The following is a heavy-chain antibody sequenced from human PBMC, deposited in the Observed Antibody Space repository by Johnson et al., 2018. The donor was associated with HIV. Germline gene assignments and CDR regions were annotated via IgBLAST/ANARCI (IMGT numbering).Heavy chain of an antibody. V-gene: IGHV3-30-3*01. CDR1: GFTFSSYA. Sequence: QVQLVESGGGLVQPGRSLRLSCAASGFTFSSYAMHWVRQAPGKGLEWVAVISYDGSNKYYADSVKGRFTISRDNSKNTLYLQMNILRAEDTAVYYCAKVQLVRTFDAFDIWGQGTMVTVSS. D-gene: IGHD6-13*01. CDR3: AKVQLVRTFDAFDI. CDR2: ISYDGSNK. J-gene: IGHJ3*02.